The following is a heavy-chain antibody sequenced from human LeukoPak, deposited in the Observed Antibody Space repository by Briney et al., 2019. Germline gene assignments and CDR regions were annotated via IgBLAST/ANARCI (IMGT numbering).Heavy chain of an antibody. CDR2: ITGSGDST. J-gene: IGHJ4*02. CDR3: AKDVGDY. D-gene: IGHD3-16*01. Sequence: GGSLRLSCAASGFTFSSYWMHWVRQPPGKGLEWVSTITGSGDSTYYADSVKGRFTVSRDNSKNTLYLQMSSLRAEDTAIFYCAKDVGDYWGQGTLVTVSS. V-gene: IGHV3-23*01. CDR1: GFTFSSYW.